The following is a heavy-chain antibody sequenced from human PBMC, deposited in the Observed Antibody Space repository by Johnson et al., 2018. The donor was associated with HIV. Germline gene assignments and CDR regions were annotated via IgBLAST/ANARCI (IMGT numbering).Heavy chain of an antibody. CDR1: GFTFSSYS. CDR2: TDNKGRNT. V-gene: IGHV3-64*01. D-gene: IGHD3-10*01. J-gene: IGHJ3*02. Sequence: VLLVESGGGLVQPGGSLRLSCAASGFTFSSYSMHWFRRAPGEGLESVSGTDNKGRNTYYANSVKGRFTIFRDNSKNTLYLQMGSLRAEDMAVYYCARASGEWDVFDIWGQGTVVTVSS. CDR3: ARASGEWDVFDI.